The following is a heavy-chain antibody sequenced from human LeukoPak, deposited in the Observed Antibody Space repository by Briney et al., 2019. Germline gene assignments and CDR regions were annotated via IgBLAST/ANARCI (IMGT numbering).Heavy chain of an antibody. CDR2: IRYDGSIK. Sequence: GGSLRLSCAASGFTFSSYPMHWVRQAPGKGLEWLAFIRYDGSIKYYADSVKGRFTISRDNSKNTLYLQMNSLRPEDTAVYYCARDLDFYYFDYWGQGTLVTVSS. CDR1: GFTFSSYP. CDR3: ARDLDFYYFDY. V-gene: IGHV3-30*02. D-gene: IGHD3/OR15-3a*01. J-gene: IGHJ4*02.